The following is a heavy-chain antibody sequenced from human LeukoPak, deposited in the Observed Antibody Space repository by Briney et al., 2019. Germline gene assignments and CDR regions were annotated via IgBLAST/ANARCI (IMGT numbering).Heavy chain of an antibody. V-gene: IGHV4-4*02. CDR3: AREAMAVASY. D-gene: IGHD6-19*01. J-gene: IGHJ4*02. Sequence: PSETLSLTCAVSGGSISSSNWWSWVRQPPGKGLEWIGEIYHSGSTNYNPSLKSRVTISVGKSKNQFSLKLSSVTAADTAVYYCAREAMAVASYWGQGTLVTVSS. CDR1: GGSISSSNW. CDR2: IYHSGST.